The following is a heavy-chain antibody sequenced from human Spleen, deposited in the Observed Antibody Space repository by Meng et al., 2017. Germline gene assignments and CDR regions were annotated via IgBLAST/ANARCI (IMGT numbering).Heavy chain of an antibody. Sequence: ASVKVSCKASGYTFTSYGISWVRQAPGQGLEWMGWISAYNGNTNYAQKLQGRVTMTTDTSTSTAYMELRSLRSEDTAVYYCARYSGYEDYYYYYGMDVWGQGTTVTVSS. D-gene: IGHD5-12*01. V-gene: IGHV1-18*01. CDR2: ISAYNGNT. CDR1: GYTFTSYG. CDR3: ARYSGYEDYYYYYGMDV. J-gene: IGHJ6*02.